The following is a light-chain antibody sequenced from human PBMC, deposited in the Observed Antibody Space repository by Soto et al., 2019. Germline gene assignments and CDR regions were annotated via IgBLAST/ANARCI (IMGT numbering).Light chain of an antibody. CDR1: QSISSY. J-gene: IGKJ2*01. CDR2: AAS. CDR3: QQSDSTPRT. V-gene: IGKV1-39*01. Sequence: DIQMTQSPSSLSASVGDRVTITCRASQSISSYLHWYQQKPGKAPKLLIYAASSLQSGVPSRFCGSGSGTDFTLTISSLQPEDFATYYCQQSDSTPRTLRQGTKLEIK.